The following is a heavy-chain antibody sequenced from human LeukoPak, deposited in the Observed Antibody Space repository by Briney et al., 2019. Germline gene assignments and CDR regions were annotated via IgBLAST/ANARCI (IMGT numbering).Heavy chain of an antibody. CDR1: GGSISSYY. CDR2: IYYSGST. CDR3: ARQGGYFHL. V-gene: IGHV4-59*08. J-gene: IGHJ2*01. D-gene: IGHD3-16*01. Sequence: PSETLSLTCTVSGGSISSYYWSWIRQPPGKGLEWIGYIYYSGSTNYNPSLKSRVAISVDTSKTQFSLKLSSVTAADTAVYYCARQGGYFHLWGRGTLVTVSS.